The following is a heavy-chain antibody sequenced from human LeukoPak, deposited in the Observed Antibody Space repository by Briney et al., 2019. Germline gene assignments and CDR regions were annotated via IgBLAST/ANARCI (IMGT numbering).Heavy chain of an antibody. CDR1: GFTFSDYY. J-gene: IGHJ4*02. CDR3: AREPKTITGTDYFDY. CDR2: ISSSGSSI. V-gene: IGHV3-11*04. D-gene: IGHD1-20*01. Sequence: GGSLRFSCAASGFTFSDYYMSWIRQAPGKGLEWVSYISSSGSSIYYADSVKGRFTISRDNAKNSLYLQMNSLRAEDTAFYYCAREPKTITGTDYFDYWGQGTLVTVSS.